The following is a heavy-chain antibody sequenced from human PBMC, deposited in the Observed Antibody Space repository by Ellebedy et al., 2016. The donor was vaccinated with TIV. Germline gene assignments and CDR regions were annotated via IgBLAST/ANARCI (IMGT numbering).Heavy chain of an antibody. CDR3: AHTSGWTIDH. CDR2: IYWDGDK. Sequence: SGSTLVKPTQTLTLTCSFAGFSLSDYAVGVSWIRQPPGKALEWLTLIYWDGDKEYSPSLGSRLTITKDSSKNQVVLTITNMDPVDTATYYCAHTSGWTIDHWGQGILVTVSS. J-gene: IGHJ4*02. CDR1: GFSLSDYAVG. V-gene: IGHV2-5*02. D-gene: IGHD6-19*01.